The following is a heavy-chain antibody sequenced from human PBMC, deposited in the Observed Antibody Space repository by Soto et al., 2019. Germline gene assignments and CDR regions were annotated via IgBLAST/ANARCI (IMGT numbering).Heavy chain of an antibody. CDR2: IRSKAYGGTT. CDR3: TTGLSNGYYNFDY. J-gene: IGHJ4*02. Sequence: GGSLRLSCTASGFTFGDYAMSWFRQAPGKGLEWVGFIRSKAYGGTTEYAASVKGRFTISRDDSKSIAYLQMNSLKTEDTAVYYCTTGLSNGYYNFDYWGQGTPVTVSP. D-gene: IGHD3-22*01. CDR1: GFTFGDYA. V-gene: IGHV3-49*03.